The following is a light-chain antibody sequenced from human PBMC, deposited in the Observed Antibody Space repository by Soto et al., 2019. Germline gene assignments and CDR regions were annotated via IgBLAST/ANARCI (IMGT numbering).Light chain of an antibody. CDR2: EVS. CDR3: FSYTSSGTYV. J-gene: IGLJ1*01. V-gene: IGLV2-14*01. CDR1: SGVVGYYKY. Sequence: QCVLTQPASVSVSPGESISISCTGTSGVVGYYKYVSWYQQHPRKAPKLMIYEVSNRPSGVSNRFSGSKSGNTASLTISGLQAEDETDYYYFSYTSSGTYVFGTGTKVTVL.